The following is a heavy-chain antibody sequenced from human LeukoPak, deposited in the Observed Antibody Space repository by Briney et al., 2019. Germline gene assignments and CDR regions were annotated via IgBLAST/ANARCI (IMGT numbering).Heavy chain of an antibody. CDR1: GYTFTGYY. CDR2: INPNSGGT. CDR3: AREAIRTLIGYCTNGVCRAFDP. V-gene: IGHV1-2*06. Sequence: GASVKVSCKASGYTFTGYYMHWVRQAPGQGLEWMGRINPNSGGTNYAQKFQGRVTMPRDTSISTAYMELSRLRSDDTAVYYCAREAIRTLIGYCTNGVCRAFDPWGQGTLVTVSS. D-gene: IGHD2-8*01. J-gene: IGHJ5*02.